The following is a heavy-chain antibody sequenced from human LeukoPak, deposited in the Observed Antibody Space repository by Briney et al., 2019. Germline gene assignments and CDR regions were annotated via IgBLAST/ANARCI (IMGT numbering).Heavy chain of an antibody. CDR3: ARLSGSYYGGDFDY. V-gene: IGHV4-39*01. Sequence: SETLSLTCTVSGGSISSSSYYWGWIRQPPGKGLEWIGSIYYSGSTYYNPSLKSRVTISVDTSKNQFSLKLSSVTAADTAVYYCARLSGSYYGGDFDYWGQGTLVTVSS. CDR2: IYYSGST. J-gene: IGHJ4*02. CDR1: GGSISSSSYY. D-gene: IGHD1-26*01.